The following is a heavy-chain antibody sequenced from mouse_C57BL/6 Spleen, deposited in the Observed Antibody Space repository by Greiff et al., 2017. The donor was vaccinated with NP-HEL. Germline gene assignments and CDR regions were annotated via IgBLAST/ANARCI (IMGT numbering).Heavy chain of an antibody. V-gene: IGHV1-61*01. D-gene: IGHD2-3*01. Sequence: QVQLQQPGAELVRPGSSVKLSCKASGYTFTSYWMDWVKQRPGQGLEWIGNIYPFDSETHYNQKFKDKATLTVDKSSSTAYMQLSSLTSEDSAVYYCAREGHGYYDYWGQGTTLTVSS. CDR2: IYPFDSET. CDR3: AREGHGYYDY. J-gene: IGHJ2*01. CDR1: GYTFTSYW.